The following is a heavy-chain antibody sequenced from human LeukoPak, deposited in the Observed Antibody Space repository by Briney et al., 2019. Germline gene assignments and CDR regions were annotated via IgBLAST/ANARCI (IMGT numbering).Heavy chain of an antibody. CDR1: GYTFTGYY. Sequence: ASVKVSCKASGYTFTGYYMHWVRQAPGQGLEWMGWINTNTGNPTYAQGFTGRFVFSLDTSVSTAYLQISSLKAEDTAVYYCARGWATAIHWGQGTLVTVSS. CDR3: ARGWATAIH. V-gene: IGHV7-4-1*02. D-gene: IGHD5-18*01. CDR2: INTNTGNP. J-gene: IGHJ4*02.